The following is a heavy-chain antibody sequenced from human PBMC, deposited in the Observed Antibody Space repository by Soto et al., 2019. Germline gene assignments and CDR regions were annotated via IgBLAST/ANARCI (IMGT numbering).Heavy chain of an antibody. J-gene: IGHJ4*02. Sequence: SVKVSCKASGGTFSSYAISWVRQAPGQGLEWMGGIIPIFGTANYAQKFQGRVTITADESTSTAYMELSSLRSEDTAVYYCARVPEAGRPLFDYWGQGALVTVS. V-gene: IGHV1-69*13. CDR2: IIPIFGTA. D-gene: IGHD6-6*01. CDR3: ARVPEAGRPLFDY. CDR1: GGTFSSYA.